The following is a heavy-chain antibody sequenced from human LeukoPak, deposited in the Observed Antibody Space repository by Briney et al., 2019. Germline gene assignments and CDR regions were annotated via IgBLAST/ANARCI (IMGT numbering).Heavy chain of an antibody. J-gene: IGHJ3*02. CDR2: ISSSGSTI. CDR1: GFTFSSYE. V-gene: IGHV3-48*03. Sequence: GGSLRLSCAASGFTFSSYEMSWVRQAPGKGLEWVSYISSSGSTIYYADSVKGRFTISRDNAKNSLYLQMNSLRAEDTAVYYCARDLLSYYDDAFDIWGQGTMVTVSS. CDR3: ARDLLSYYDDAFDI. D-gene: IGHD3-3*01.